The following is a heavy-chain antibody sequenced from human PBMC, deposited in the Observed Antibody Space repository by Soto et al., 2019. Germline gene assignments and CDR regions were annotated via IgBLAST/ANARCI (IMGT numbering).Heavy chain of an antibody. V-gene: IGHV3-9*01. CDR2: ISWNSGRI. Sequence: EVQLVQYGGGWVQPGRSLRLSCGASGFTFDDFGMHWVRQAPGKAWEWVSSISWNSGRIGYADSVKGRFTISRDNVKNSLYLQMNSLRAEDTALYYCARSGEFSASDYFGFWGQGTLVTVSS. J-gene: IGHJ4*02. CDR1: GFTFDDFG. CDR3: ARSGEFSASDYFGF. D-gene: IGHD3-10*01.